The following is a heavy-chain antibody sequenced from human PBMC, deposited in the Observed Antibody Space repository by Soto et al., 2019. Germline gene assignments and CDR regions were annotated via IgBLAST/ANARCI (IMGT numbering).Heavy chain of an antibody. Sequence: EVQLLESGGDLVQPGGSLRLSCAASGFAFANYAMTWVRQAPGTGLEWGSTIGGGGGSTYYADPVKGRFTISRDNSKNTVYLQMNSLRAEDTAVYFCAKERLGRGADYWGQGTLVTVSS. CDR3: AKERLGRGADY. CDR2: IGGGGGST. CDR1: GFAFANYA. D-gene: IGHD1-1*01. V-gene: IGHV3-23*01. J-gene: IGHJ4*02.